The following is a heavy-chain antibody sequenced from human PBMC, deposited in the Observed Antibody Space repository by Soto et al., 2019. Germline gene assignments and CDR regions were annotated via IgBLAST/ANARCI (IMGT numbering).Heavy chain of an antibody. Sequence: ASVKVSCKASGYTFSDYYIHWVRQAPGQGLEWMGWINPNHGGTNYAQRFQGWVTMTRDTSITTAYMELTSLKSDDTAMYYCARGLIQMGTTRYQFDYWGQGTMVTVST. CDR3: ARGLIQMGTTRYQFDY. CDR1: GYTFSDYY. J-gene: IGHJ4*02. D-gene: IGHD3-9*01. CDR2: INPNHGGT. V-gene: IGHV1-2*04.